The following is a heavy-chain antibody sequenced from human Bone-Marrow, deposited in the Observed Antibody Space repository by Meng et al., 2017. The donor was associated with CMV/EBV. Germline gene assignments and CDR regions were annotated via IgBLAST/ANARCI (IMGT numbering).Heavy chain of an antibody. D-gene: IGHD1-26*01. CDR1: GDSIRRSTYY. V-gene: IGHV4-39*01. CDR3: ARIVGATRSDWFDP. J-gene: IGHJ5*02. CDR2: IYYSGST. Sequence: SETLSLTCTVSGDSIRRSTYYWGWIRQPPGKGLEWIGSIYYSGSTYYNPSLKSRVTISVDTSKNQFSLKLSSVTAADTAVYYCARIVGATRSDWFDPRGQGTLVTVSS.